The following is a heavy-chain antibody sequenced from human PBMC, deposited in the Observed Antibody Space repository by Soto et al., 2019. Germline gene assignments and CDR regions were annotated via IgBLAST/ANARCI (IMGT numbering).Heavy chain of an antibody. CDR3: ARDLYYYDSSGCYEVAYFDY. D-gene: IGHD3-22*01. V-gene: IGHV1-18*01. CDR2: ISAYNGNT. J-gene: IGHJ4*02. Sequence: ASVKVSCKASGYTFTSYGISWVRQAPGQGLEWMGWISAYNGNTNYAQKLQGRVTMTTDTSTSTAYMELRSLRSDDTAVYYCARDLYYYDSSGCYEVAYFDYWGQGTLVTSPQ. CDR1: GYTFTSYG.